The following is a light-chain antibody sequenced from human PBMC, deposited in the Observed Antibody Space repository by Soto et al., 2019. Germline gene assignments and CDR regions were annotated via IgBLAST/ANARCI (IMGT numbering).Light chain of an antibody. V-gene: IGKV1-5*03. CDR1: QSISSW. J-gene: IGKJ4*01. Sequence: DIQMTQSPSTLSASVGDRVTITCRASQSISSWLAWYQQKPGKAPKLLIYNESSLESGVPSRFSGSGSVTEFTLPISSLQPDDVATYYCQHYNTYPLTFGGGTKVEIK. CDR2: NES. CDR3: QHYNTYPLT.